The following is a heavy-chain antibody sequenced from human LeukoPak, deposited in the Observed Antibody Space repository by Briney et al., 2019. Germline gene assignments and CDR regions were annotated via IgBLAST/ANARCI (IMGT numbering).Heavy chain of an antibody. V-gene: IGHV4-39*01. CDR1: GGSINSNVYH. D-gene: IGHD2-15*01. Sequence: PSETLSLTCTVSGGSINSNVYHWGWIRQPPGKGLEWIGSVYYNGITYYNPSLKSRVTISADTSKNQFSLKLTSVTAADAAVYYCARHGGSRYCSGIACRNRIDSWDPGTLVTVSS. J-gene: IGHJ4*02. CDR3: ARHGGSRYCSGIACRNRIDS. CDR2: VYYNGIT.